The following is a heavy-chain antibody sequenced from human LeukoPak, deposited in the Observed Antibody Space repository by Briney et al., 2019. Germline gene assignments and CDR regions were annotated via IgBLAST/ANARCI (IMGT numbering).Heavy chain of an antibody. J-gene: IGHJ6*04. D-gene: IGHD3-10*02. CDR3: AELGITMIGGV. V-gene: IGHV3-21*01. CDR1: GFTSLSYS. Sequence: GGSLRLSCAASGFTSLSYSMNWVRQAPGKGLEWVASISSTSSSYIYYADSVKGRFTISRDNAKNSLYLQMNSLRAEDTAVYYCAELGITMIGGVWGKGTTVTISS. CDR2: ISSTSSSYI.